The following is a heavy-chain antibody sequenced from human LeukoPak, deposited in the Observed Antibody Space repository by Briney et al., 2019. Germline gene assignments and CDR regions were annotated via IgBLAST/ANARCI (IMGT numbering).Heavy chain of an antibody. V-gene: IGHV1-69*05. D-gene: IGHD2-2*01. J-gene: IGHJ4*02. CDR2: IIPIFGTA. Sequence: SVKVSCKASGYTFTSYGISWVRQAPGQGLEWMGGIIPIFGTANYAQKFQGRVTITTDESTSTAYMELSSLRSEDTAVYYCARPLCTSCYHFDYWGQGTLVTVSS. CDR1: GYTFTSYG. CDR3: ARPLCTSCYHFDY.